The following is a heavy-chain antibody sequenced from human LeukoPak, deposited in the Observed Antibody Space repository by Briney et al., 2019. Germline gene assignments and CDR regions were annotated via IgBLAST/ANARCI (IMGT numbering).Heavy chain of an antibody. V-gene: IGHV1-69*13. D-gene: IGHD3-9*01. CDR1: GGTFSSYA. J-gene: IGHJ4*02. Sequence: GASVKVSCKASGGTFSSYAISWVRQAPGQGLEWMGGIMPIFGTANYAQKFQGRVTITADESTSTAYMELSSLRSEDTAVYYCAREYYDILTGYYNDYWGQGTLVTVSS. CDR3: AREYYDILTGYYNDY. CDR2: IMPIFGTA.